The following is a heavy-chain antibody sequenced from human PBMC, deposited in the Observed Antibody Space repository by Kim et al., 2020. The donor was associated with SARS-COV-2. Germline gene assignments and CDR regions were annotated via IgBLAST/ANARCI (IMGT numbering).Heavy chain of an antibody. CDR2: IYYSGST. V-gene: IGHV4-39*01. J-gene: IGHJ3*02. CDR3: AMLSSQGAFDI. Sequence: SETLSLTCTGSGGSISSSSYYWGWIRQPPGKGLEWIGSIYYSGSTYYNPSLKSRVTISVDTSKNQFSLKLSSVTAADTAVYYCAMLSSQGAFDIWGQGT. D-gene: IGHD6-13*01. CDR1: GGSISSSSYY.